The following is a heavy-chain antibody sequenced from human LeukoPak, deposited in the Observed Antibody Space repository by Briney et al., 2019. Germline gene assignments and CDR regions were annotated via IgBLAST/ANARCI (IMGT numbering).Heavy chain of an antibody. CDR1: GDSISNFS. CDR2: LYSTGST. CDR3: ARVRSYYGSGSSDY. J-gene: IGHJ4*02. D-gene: IGHD3-10*01. Sequence: SETLSLTCTVSGDSISNFSWSWIRQPPGKGLEWIGYLYSTGSTTYNPSLKSRVTISLDTSKNQFSLKLSSVTAADTAVYYCARVRSYYGSGSSDYWGQGTLVTVSS. V-gene: IGHV4-59*12.